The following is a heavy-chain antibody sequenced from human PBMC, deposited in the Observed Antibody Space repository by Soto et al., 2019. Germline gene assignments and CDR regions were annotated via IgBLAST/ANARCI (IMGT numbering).Heavy chain of an antibody. J-gene: IGHJ4*02. D-gene: IGHD3-16*01. CDR1: GYTCTSYA. CDR2: INAGNGNT. CDR3: ARDGLRLGAPDY. V-gene: IGHV1-3*01. Sequence: GASVKVACKASGYTCTSYAMHWVRQAPGQRLEWMGWINAGNGNTKYSQKFQGRVTITRDTSASTAYMELSSLRSEDTAVYYCARDGLRLGAPDYWGQGALVTVSS.